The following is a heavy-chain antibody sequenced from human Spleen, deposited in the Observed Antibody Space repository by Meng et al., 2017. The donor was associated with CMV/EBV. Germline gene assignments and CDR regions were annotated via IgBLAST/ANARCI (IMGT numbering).Heavy chain of an antibody. Sequence: GSISSGDYYWSWIRQPPGKGLEWIGYIYYGGSTYYNPSLKSRVTISVDTSRNQFSLKLSSVTAADTAVYYCARGPAAPAHPTVTDYWGQGTLVTVSS. CDR1: GSISSGDYY. D-gene: IGHD4-17*01. CDR2: IYYGGST. V-gene: IGHV4-30-4*08. J-gene: IGHJ4*02. CDR3: ARGPAAPAHPTVTDY.